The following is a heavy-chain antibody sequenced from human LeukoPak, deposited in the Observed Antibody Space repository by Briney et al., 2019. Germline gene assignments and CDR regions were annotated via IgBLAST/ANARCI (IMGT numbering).Heavy chain of an antibody. Sequence: SVKVSCKVSGGTFSSYAISWVRQAPGQGLEWMGRIIPIFGIANYAQKFQGRVTITADKSTSTAYMELSSLRSEDTAVYYCATPAHITMVRGLGDAFDIWGQGTMVTVSS. CDR2: IIPIFGIA. D-gene: IGHD3-10*01. CDR1: GGTFSSYA. CDR3: ATPAHITMVRGLGDAFDI. V-gene: IGHV1-69*04. J-gene: IGHJ3*02.